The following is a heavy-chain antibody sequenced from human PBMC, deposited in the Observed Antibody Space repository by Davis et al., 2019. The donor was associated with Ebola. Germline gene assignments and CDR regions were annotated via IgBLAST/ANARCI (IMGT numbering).Heavy chain of an antibody. CDR3: AKANTLTSAFDH. CDR2: IWVSSITT. CDR1: GFTFNFFA. Sequence: GESLKISCAGSGFTFNFFAMSLVRHAPGKGLGWASLIWVSSITTSYADSVRGRFTVSRDNSKNTLFLQMDSLSAEDTAIYFCAKANTLTSAFDHWGQGTLVTVSS. D-gene: IGHD4-17*01. V-gene: IGHV3-23*01. J-gene: IGHJ4*02.